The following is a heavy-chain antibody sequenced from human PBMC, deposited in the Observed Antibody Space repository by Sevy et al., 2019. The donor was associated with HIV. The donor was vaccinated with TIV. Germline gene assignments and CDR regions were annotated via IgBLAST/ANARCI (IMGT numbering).Heavy chain of an antibody. V-gene: IGHV3-48*02. J-gene: IGHJ6*02. D-gene: IGHD1-20*01. CDR2: ISSSSSTI. CDR1: GFTFSSYS. Sequence: GGCLRLSCAASGFTFSSYSMNWVRQAPGKGLEWVSYISSSSSTIYYADSVKGRFTISRDNAKNSLYLQMNSLRDEDTALYYCARDGGITRTFEHYGMDVWGQGTTVTVSS. CDR3: ARDGGITRTFEHYGMDV.